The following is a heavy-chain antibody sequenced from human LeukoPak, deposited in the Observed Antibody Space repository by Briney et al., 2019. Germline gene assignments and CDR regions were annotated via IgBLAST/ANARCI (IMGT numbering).Heavy chain of an antibody. CDR3: ARVSASMDLSGWSYNWFDP. Sequence: SVKVSCKASGGTFSSYAISWVRQAPGQGLEWMGRIIPIFGTANYAQKFQGRVTITTDESTSTAYMELSSLRSEDTAVYYCARVSASMDLSGWSYNWFDPGAREPWSPSPQ. CDR1: GGTFSSYA. J-gene: IGHJ5*02. D-gene: IGHD6-19*01. CDR2: IIPIFGTA. V-gene: IGHV1-69*05.